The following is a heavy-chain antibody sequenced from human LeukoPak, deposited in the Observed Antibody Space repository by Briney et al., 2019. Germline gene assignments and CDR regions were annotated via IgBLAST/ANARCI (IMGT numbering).Heavy chain of an antibody. CDR2: IAIGGVIT. CDR3: AAAAAPLYYFHY. Sequence: GGSLRLSCVASGFTFSNYAVTWVRQAPGKGLEWVSTIAIGGVITYYADSVKGRFTISRDNSKNTLYLQMSSLRAEDTAVYYCAAAAAPLYYFHYWGQGTLVTVSS. D-gene: IGHD2-2*01. J-gene: IGHJ4*02. CDR1: GFTFSNYA. V-gene: IGHV3-23*01.